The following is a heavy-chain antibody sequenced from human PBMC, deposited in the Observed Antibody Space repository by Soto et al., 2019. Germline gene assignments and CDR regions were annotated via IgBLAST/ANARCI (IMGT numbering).Heavy chain of an antibody. CDR1: GYRFSSYW. CDR3: ARQGSNGASYYFGMDD. V-gene: IGHV5-51*01. J-gene: IGHJ6*02. D-gene: IGHD2-8*01. CDR2: IYPGDSDT. Sequence: GESLKISCKGSGYRFSSYWIAWVRQMPGKGLEWMGIIYPGDSDTIYSPSFQGQVTFSADKSTSTAYLQWSSLKASDTAMYYCARQGSNGASYYFGMDDCVQGTTVTDSS.